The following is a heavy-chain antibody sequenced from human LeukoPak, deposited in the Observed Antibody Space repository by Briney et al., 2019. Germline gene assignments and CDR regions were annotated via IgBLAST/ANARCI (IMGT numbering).Heavy chain of an antibody. CDR2: ISSSGSTI. CDR1: GFTFSSYE. V-gene: IGHV3-48*03. D-gene: IGHD3-10*01. Sequence: GGSLRLSCAASGFTFSSYEMNWVRQAPGKGLEWVSYISSSGSTIYYADSVKGRFTISRDNAKNSLYLQMNSLRAEDTAVYYCAKDRLMVRGICWFDPWGQGTLVTVSS. J-gene: IGHJ5*02. CDR3: AKDRLMVRGICWFDP.